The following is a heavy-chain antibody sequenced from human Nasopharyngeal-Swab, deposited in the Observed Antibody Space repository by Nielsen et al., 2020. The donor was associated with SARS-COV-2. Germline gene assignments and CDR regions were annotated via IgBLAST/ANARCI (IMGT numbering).Heavy chain of an antibody. CDR3: ARINWNYYYYYGMDV. J-gene: IGHJ6*02. Sequence: RQAPGKGLEWIGRIYTSGSTNYNPSLKSRVTISVDTSKNQFSLKLSSVTAADTAVYYCARINWNYYYYYGMDVWGQGTTVTSP. V-gene: IGHV4-61*02. D-gene: IGHD1-20*01. CDR2: IYTSGST.